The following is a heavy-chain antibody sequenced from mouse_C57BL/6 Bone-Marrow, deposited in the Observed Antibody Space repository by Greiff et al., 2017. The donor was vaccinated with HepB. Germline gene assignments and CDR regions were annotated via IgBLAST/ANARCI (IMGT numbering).Heavy chain of an antibody. CDR3: ARSYYGSTYAMDY. J-gene: IGHJ4*01. Sequence: VQLQQSGAELVRPGTSVKVSCKASGYAFTNYLIEWVKQRPGQGLEWIGVINPGSGGTNYNEKFKGKATLTADKSSSTAYMQLSSLTSEDSAVYFCARSYYGSTYAMDYWGQGTSVTVSS. V-gene: IGHV1-54*01. D-gene: IGHD1-1*01. CDR2: INPGSGGT. CDR1: GYAFTNYL.